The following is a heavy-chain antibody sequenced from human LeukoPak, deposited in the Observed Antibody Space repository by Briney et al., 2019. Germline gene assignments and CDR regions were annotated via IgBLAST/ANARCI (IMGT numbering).Heavy chain of an antibody. CDR1: GFTFSSYA. D-gene: IGHD6-13*01. CDR2: ISGSGGTT. V-gene: IGHV3-23*01. CDR3: AKDQGMAAAGTNSNWFDP. Sequence: GGSLRLSCAASGFTFSSYAMSWVRQAPGKGLEWVSGISGSGGTTYYADSVKGRFTISRDNSKNTLYLQMNSLRAEDTVVYFCAKDQGMAAAGTNSNWFDPWGQGTLVTVSS. J-gene: IGHJ5*02.